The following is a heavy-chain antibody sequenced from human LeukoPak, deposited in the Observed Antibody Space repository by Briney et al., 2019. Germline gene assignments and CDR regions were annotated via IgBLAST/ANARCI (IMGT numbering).Heavy chain of an antibody. J-gene: IGHJ4*02. CDR3: ARDGWESGYY. CDR1: GGSISGSSYY. CDR2: IYYSGIT. Sequence: SETLSLTCTVSGGSISGSSYYWGWIRQAPGKGLEWIGSIYYSGITHYNASLKSRVTISVDMSTNQFSLRLSSVTAADTAVYYCARDGWESGYYWGQGTLVPVSS. V-gene: IGHV4-39*07. D-gene: IGHD1-26*01.